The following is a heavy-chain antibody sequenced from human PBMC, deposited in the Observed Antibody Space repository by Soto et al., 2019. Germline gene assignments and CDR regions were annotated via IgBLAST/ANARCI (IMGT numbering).Heavy chain of an antibody. CDR3: ARGGGCGLFDP. D-gene: IGHD2-21*01. V-gene: IGHV3-11*06. CDR2: ISPRSTFR. CDR1: GFSFSDSY. Sequence: GGSLRLSCATSGFSFSDSYMSWIRQAPGKGIEWISYISPRSTFRDYADSVKGRFTISRDSVKNSLYLQMNNLTADDTGVYYCARGGGCGLFDPWGQGSVVTVSS. J-gene: IGHJ5*02.